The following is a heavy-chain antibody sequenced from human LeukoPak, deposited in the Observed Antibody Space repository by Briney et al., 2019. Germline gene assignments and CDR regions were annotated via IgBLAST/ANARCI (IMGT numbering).Heavy chain of an antibody. CDR3: ARDPLGYSSSSGYYYYGMDV. J-gene: IGHJ6*02. D-gene: IGHD6-6*01. Sequence: SETLSLTCTVSGGSISSYYWSWIRQPPGKGLEWIGYIYYSGSTNYNPSLKSRVTISLDTSKNQFSLKLSSVTAADTAVYYCARDPLGYSSSSGYYYYGMDVWGQGTTVTVSS. CDR2: IYYSGST. V-gene: IGHV4-59*01. CDR1: GGSISSYY.